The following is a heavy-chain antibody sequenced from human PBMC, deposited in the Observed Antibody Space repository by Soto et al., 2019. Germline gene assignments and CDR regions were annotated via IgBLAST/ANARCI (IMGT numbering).Heavy chain of an antibody. CDR2: ISYDGSNK. D-gene: IGHD5-12*01. CDR3: AKALMATITSAFDY. V-gene: IGHV3-30*18. J-gene: IGHJ4*02. CDR1: GFTFSSYG. Sequence: GGSLRLSCAASGFTFSSYGMHWVRQAPGKGLEWVAVISYDGSNKYYADSVKGRFTISRDNSKNTLYLQMNSLRAEDTAVYYCAKALMATITSAFDYWGQGTLVTVSS.